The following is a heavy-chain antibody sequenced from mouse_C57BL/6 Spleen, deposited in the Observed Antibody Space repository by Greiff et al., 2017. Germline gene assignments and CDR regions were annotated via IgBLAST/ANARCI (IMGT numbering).Heavy chain of an antibody. Sequence: QVQLKQSGAELVKPGASVKISCKASGYAFSSYWMNWVKQRPGKGLEWIGQIYPGDGDTNYNGKFKGKATLTADKSSSTAYMQLSSLTSEDSAVYFCASTGANYDYDSDYWGQGTTLTVSS. V-gene: IGHV1-80*01. CDR2: IYPGDGDT. CDR1: GYAFSSYW. D-gene: IGHD2-4*01. J-gene: IGHJ2*01. CDR3: ASTGANYDYDSDY.